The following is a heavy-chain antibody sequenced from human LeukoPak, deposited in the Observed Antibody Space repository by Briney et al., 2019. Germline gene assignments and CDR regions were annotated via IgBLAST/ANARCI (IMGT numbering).Heavy chain of an antibody. J-gene: IGHJ3*01. CDR3: ARLIRGSRAFDV. V-gene: IGHV4-30-4*01. CDR2: IYYSGNT. Sequence: SQTLSLTCTVSGGSINSGDYYWTWLRQPPGKGLERLGYIYYSGNTYYHPSLKSRLTISVDTSKNHFSLKLSSVTAADTAMYYCARLIRGSRAFDVWGQGTMVTVSS. D-gene: IGHD3-10*01. CDR1: GGSINSGDYY.